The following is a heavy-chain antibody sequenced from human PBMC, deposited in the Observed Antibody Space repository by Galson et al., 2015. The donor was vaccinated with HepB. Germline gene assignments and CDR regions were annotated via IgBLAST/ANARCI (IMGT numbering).Heavy chain of an antibody. V-gene: IGHV3-30-3*01. Sequence: SLRLSCAASGFTFSSYSMHWVRQAPGKGLEWVAVISYDGSNKYYADSVKGRFTISRDNSKNTLYLQMSSLRAEDTAVYYCARVVAIQETWFHFDYWGQGTLVTVSS. CDR2: ISYDGSNK. J-gene: IGHJ4*02. D-gene: IGHD2-21*01. CDR1: GFTFSSYS. CDR3: ARVVAIQETWFHFDY.